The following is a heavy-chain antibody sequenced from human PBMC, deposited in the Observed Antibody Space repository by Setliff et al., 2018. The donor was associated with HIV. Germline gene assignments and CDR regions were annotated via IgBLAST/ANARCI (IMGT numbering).Heavy chain of an antibody. CDR1: GFSLSTSGMC. CDR2: IDWDDDK. J-gene: IGHJ3*02. CDR3: ARTRVAAAGVGFDI. Sequence: PSQTLSLTCTFSGFSLSTSGMCVSWIRQPPGKALEWLARIDWDDDKFYSTSLKARLTISKDTSKKQVVLTMTNMDPVDTATYYCARTRVAAAGVGFDIWGQGTMVT. V-gene: IGHV2-70*16. D-gene: IGHD6-13*01.